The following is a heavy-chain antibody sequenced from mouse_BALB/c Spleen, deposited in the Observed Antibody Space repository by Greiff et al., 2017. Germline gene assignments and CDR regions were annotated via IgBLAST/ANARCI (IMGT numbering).Heavy chain of an antibody. CDR2: IDPSDSYT. J-gene: IGHJ3*01. CDR1: GYSFTDYN. V-gene: IGHV1S135*01. Sequence: EVQLQQSGPELVKPGASVKVSCKASGYSFTDYNMYWVKQSHGKSLEWIGEIDPSDSYTNYNQKFKGKATLTVDKSSSTAYMQLSSLTSEDSAVYYCARSGYYGSKAWFAYWGQGTLVTVSA. D-gene: IGHD1-1*01. CDR3: ARSGYYGSKAWFAY.